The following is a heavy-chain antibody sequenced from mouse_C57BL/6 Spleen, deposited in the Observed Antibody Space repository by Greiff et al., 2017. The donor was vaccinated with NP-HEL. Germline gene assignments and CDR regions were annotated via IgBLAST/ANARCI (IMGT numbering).Heavy chain of an antibody. CDR1: GFTFNTYA. Sequence: EVKVVESGGGLVQPKGSLKLSCAASGFTFNTYAMHWVRQAPGKGLEWVARIRSKSSNYATYYADSVKDRFTISRDDSQSMLYLQMNNLKTEDTAMYYCVREGRGNLYYAMDYWGQGTSVTVSS. CDR2: IRSKSSNYAT. V-gene: IGHV10-3*01. J-gene: IGHJ4*01. CDR3: VREGRGNLYYAMDY. D-gene: IGHD2-1*01.